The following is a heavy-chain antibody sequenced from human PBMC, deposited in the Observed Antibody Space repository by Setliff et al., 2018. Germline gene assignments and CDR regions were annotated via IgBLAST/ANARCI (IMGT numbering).Heavy chain of an antibody. D-gene: IGHD5-18*01. J-gene: IGHJ5*02. Sequence: GGSLRLSCAASGSTFSSHWMAWVRQAPGKGLEWVANINHDGSEKYSVDSVKGRFTISRDNAKTSLYLQMDSLRVEDTAVYFCARSPGWIPWFDPWGQGTLVTVSS. CDR2: INHDGSEK. CDR1: GSTFSSHW. V-gene: IGHV3-7*01. CDR3: ARSPGWIPWFDP.